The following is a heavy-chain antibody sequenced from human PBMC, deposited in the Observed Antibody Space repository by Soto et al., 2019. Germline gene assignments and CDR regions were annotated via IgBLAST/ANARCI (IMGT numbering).Heavy chain of an antibody. D-gene: IGHD2-8*02. CDR3: ARDKITGLFDY. CDR2: INHSGST. CDR1: GGSFSGYY. Sequence: QVQLQQWGAGLLKPSETLSLTCAVYGGSFSGYYWTWIRQPPGTGLEWIGEINHSGSTNYNPSLTMRVTISVDAAKNQFSLKLTSVTAADTSVYYCARDKITGLFDYWGQGTLVTVSS. J-gene: IGHJ4*02. V-gene: IGHV4-34*01.